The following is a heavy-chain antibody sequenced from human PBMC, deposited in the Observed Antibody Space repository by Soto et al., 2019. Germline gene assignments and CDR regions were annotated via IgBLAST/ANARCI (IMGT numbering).Heavy chain of an antibody. V-gene: IGHV4-30-4*01. D-gene: IGHD2-21*02. CDR3: ARAPDCGGDCYAELDY. CDR2: IYYSGST. J-gene: IGHJ4*02. CDR1: GASIKSTDYY. Sequence: SETLSLTCTVSGASIKSTDYYWSWIRQAPGKGLEWIGYIYYSGSTYYNPSLKSRVTISVDTSKNQFSLKLSSVTAADTAVYYCARAPDCGGDCYAELDYWGQGTLVTVSS.